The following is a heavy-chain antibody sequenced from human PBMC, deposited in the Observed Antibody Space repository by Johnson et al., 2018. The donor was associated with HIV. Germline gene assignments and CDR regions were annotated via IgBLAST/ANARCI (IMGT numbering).Heavy chain of an antibody. CDR1: GFTFSSYG. CDR3: VRDTYYYDRSGYLTRPRAFDV. CDR2: ISYDGSDK. Sequence: VQLVESGGGVVQPGRSLRLSCAASGFTFSSYGMHWVRQAPGKGLEWVAVISYDGSDKYYADSVKGRFTISRDNAKNSLDLQMNSLRGEDTALYYCVRDTYYYDRSGYLTRPRAFDVWGQGTMVTVSS. J-gene: IGHJ3*01. D-gene: IGHD3-22*01. V-gene: IGHV3-30*03.